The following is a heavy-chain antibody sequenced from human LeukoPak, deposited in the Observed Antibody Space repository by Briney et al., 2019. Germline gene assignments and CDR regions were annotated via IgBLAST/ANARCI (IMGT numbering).Heavy chain of an antibody. CDR1: GGTFSSYA. V-gene: IGHV1-69*13. J-gene: IGHJ6*02. CDR3: ARAAVVVAAINYYYYGMDV. D-gene: IGHD2-15*01. CDR2: IIPIFGTA. Sequence: SVKVSCKASGGTFSSYAISWVRQAPGQGLEWMGGIIPIFGTANYAQKFQGRVTITADESTSTAYMELGSLGSEDTAVYYCARAAVVVAAINYYYYGMDVWGQGTTVTVSS.